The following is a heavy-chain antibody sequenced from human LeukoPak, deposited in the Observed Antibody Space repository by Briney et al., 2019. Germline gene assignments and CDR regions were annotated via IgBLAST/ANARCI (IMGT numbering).Heavy chain of an antibody. CDR1: GYTFTSYG. CDR2: IIPIFGTA. CDR3: ARDDGKLELRSAFDY. J-gene: IGHJ4*02. V-gene: IGHV1-69*13. Sequence: SVKVSCKASGYTFTSYGISWVRQAPGQGLEWMGGIIPIFGTANYAQKFQGRVTITADESTSTAYMELSSLRSEDTAVYYCARDDGKLELRSAFDYWGQGTLVTVSS. D-gene: IGHD1-7*01.